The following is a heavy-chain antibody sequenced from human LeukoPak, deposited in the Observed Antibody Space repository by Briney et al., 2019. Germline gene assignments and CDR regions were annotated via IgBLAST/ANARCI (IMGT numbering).Heavy chain of an antibody. Sequence: GGSLRLSCAASGFTFDDYAMHWVRQAPGKGLEWVSGISWNSGSIGYADSVKGRFTISRDNAKNSLYLQMNSLRAEDTALYYCAKDMSYGDYITNAFDIWGQGTMVTVSS. CDR3: AKDMSYGDYITNAFDI. J-gene: IGHJ3*02. D-gene: IGHD4-17*01. CDR1: GFTFDDYA. V-gene: IGHV3-9*01. CDR2: ISWNSGSI.